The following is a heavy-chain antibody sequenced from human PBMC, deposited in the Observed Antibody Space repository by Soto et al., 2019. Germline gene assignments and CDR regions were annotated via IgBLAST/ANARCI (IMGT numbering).Heavy chain of an antibody. CDR2: ISNIGTYI. CDR3: ARVTFYYGSGRDYYYMDV. D-gene: IGHD3-10*01. CDR1: GFTFFSLT. V-gene: IGHV3-21*01. J-gene: IGHJ6*03. Sequence: SGSPKLSFSSNGFTFFSLTMTWAYVVSVKGLEWVSSISNIGTYIYYADSVKGRFTISRDNAKNSLYLQMNSLRAEDTAVYYCARVTFYYGSGRDYYYMDVWGKGT.